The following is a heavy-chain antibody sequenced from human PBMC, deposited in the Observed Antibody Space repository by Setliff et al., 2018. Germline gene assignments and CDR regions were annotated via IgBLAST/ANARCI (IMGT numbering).Heavy chain of an antibody. CDR1: GGSISSHY. CDR3: AREDY. V-gene: IGHV4-59*11. J-gene: IGHJ4*02. Sequence: SETLSLTCTVSGGSISSHYWSWIRQPPGKGLEWIGSIYYSGSTNYNPSLKSRGTISVDTSKNRFSLKLSSVTAAGTAVYYCAREDYWGQGTLVTVSS. CDR2: IYYSGST.